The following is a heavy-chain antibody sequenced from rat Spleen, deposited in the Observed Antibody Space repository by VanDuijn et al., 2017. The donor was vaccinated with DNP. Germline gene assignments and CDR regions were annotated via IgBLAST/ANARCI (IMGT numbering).Heavy chain of an antibody. Sequence: EVQLQESGPGLVKPSQSLSLTCSVTGYSITSNYWGWIRKFPGNKMEWIGHISYSGSTCYIPSLKIRISITRDTSKNHFFLQLNSVTTEDTATYYCGRYGLRVYFEYWGQGVMVTVSS. J-gene: IGHJ2*01. CDR1: GYSITSNY. D-gene: IGHD1-7*01. CDR2: ISYSGST. V-gene: IGHV3-1*01. CDR3: GRYGLRVYFEY.